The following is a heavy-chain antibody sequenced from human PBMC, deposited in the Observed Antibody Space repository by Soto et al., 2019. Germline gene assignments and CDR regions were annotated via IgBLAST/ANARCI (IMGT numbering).Heavy chain of an antibody. J-gene: IGHJ5*02. CDR1: GGSISSNSHY. Sequence: SETLSLTCTVSGGSISSNSHYWGWIRQPPGKGLEWIGNIYYSGNTYYNPSLKSRATISLDTSNNQVSLQLNSVTPDDTAVYYCVRLIGNTWLDTWGQGTLVTVSS. V-gene: IGHV4-39*01. CDR3: VRLIGNTWLDT. CDR2: IYYSGNT.